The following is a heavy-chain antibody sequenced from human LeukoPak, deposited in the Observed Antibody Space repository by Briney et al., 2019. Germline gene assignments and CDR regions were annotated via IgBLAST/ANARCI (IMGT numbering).Heavy chain of an antibody. D-gene: IGHD6-19*01. CDR3: ARDYTSAWPDAFDI. CDR2: INPHSGGT. J-gene: IGHJ3*02. Sequence: ASVKVSCKASGYTFTDYYMHWVRQAPGQGLEWMGWINPHSGGTNYAQKFQGRVTMTRDTSISTAYMELGRLRSDDTAVDYCARDYTSAWPDAFDIWGQGTMVTVSS. V-gene: IGHV1-2*02. CDR1: GYTFTDYY.